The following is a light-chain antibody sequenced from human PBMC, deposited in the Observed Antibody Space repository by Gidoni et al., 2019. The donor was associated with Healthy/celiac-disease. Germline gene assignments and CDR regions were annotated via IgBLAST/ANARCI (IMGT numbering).Light chain of an antibody. CDR1: QSVSSSY. V-gene: IGKV3-20*01. Sequence: EIVLTQSPGTLSLSPGERATLSCRASQSVSSSYLAWYQQKPGQAPRLLIYGASSRATGLPDRFSGSGSGTDFTLTISRLEPEDFAVYYCQQYGSSHSVTFGQGTKVEIK. CDR3: QQYGSSHSVT. J-gene: IGKJ1*01. CDR2: GAS.